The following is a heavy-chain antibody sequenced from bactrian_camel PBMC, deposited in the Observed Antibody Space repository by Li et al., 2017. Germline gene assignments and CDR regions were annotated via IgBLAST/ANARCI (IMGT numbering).Heavy chain of an antibody. CDR3: KANPISVESSVRIAYLDPRCRAVS. D-gene: IGHD4*01. V-gene: IGHV3S1*01. CDR2: INSGGGST. CDR1: GFTFPYW. Sequence: HVQLVESGGGSVQAGGSLRLSCAASGFTFPYWLYWVRQAPGKGLEWVSAINSGGGSTYYTDSMKGRFTISRDDAKNTIHLQMNSLKAEDTAMYYCKANPISVESSVRIAYLDPRCRAVSWGQGTQVTVS. J-gene: IGHJ4*01.